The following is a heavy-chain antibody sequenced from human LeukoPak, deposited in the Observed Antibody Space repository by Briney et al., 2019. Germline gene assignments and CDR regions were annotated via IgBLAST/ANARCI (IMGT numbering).Heavy chain of an antibody. CDR3: ARHVAGIDIFDY. J-gene: IGHJ4*02. D-gene: IGHD6-19*01. CDR2: IHYSGTT. Sequence: SETLSPTCTVSGGSISSYYWSWLRQPPGKGLEWIGYIHYSGTTKYNPSLKGRVTVSVDTSKNQFSLILSSVTAADTAVYYCARHVAGIDIFDYWGQGALVTVSS. CDR1: GGSISSYY. V-gene: IGHV4-59*08.